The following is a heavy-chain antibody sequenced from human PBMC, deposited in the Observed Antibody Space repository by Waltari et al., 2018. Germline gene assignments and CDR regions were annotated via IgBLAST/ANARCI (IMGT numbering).Heavy chain of an antibody. V-gene: IGHV1-69*13. J-gene: IGHJ6*02. CDR3: ARENRGAITAHYCMDV. D-gene: IGHD5-12*01. CDR2: IIPIFGTA. CDR1: GGTFSSYA. Sequence: QVQLVQSGAEVKKPGSSVKVSCKASGGTFSSYAISWVRQAPGQGLEWMGGIIPIFGTANYAQKVQGRVTSTADESTSTAYMELSSLRSEDTAVYYCARENRGAITAHYCMDVWGQGTTVTVSS.